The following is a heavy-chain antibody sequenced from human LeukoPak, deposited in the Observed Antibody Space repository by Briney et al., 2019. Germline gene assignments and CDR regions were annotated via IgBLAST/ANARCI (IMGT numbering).Heavy chain of an antibody. CDR3: ARHNGRDPAAPLPFDP. CDR2: IYPGDPDT. D-gene: IGHD2-21*02. Sequence: GESLKISCKGSGYSFTSYWIGWVRQMRGKGLEWMGIIYPGDPDTRYSPSFQGQVTISADKSISTAYLQWSSLKASDTAMYYCARHNGRDPAAPLPFDPWGQGTLVTVSS. J-gene: IGHJ5*02. CDR1: GYSFTSYW. V-gene: IGHV5-51*01.